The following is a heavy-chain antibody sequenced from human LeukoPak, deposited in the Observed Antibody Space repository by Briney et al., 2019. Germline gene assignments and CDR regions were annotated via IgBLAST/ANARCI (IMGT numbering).Heavy chain of an antibody. CDR2: IHHDGRI. CDR3: ARSHDHLWGNYPDY. V-gene: IGHV4/OR15-8*01. Sequence: PSETLSLTCDVSGGSIDSTNWWNWVRQPPGKGLEWIGEIHHDGRINYNPSLKSRVTLSVDKSKNQFSLRLNSVTAADTAMYYCARSHDHLWGNYPDYRGQGTQVTVSS. J-gene: IGHJ4*02. D-gene: IGHD3-16*02. CDR1: GGSIDSTNW.